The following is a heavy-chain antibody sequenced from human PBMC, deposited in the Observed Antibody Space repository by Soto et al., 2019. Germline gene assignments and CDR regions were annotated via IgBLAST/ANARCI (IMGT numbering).Heavy chain of an antibody. CDR2: IIPIFGTA. D-gene: IGHD3-22*01. Sequence: QEQLVQSGAEVKKPGSSVKVSCKASGGIFSSYAISWVRQAPGQGLEWMGGIIPIFGTANYAQKFQGRVTITADDSTYTAYMDLSSLKSEDTATYYCARGGCGYVWFNEFCGQGTLVTVSS. CDR3: ARGGCGYVWFNEF. V-gene: IGHV1-69*01. CDR1: GGIFSSYA. J-gene: IGHJ4*02.